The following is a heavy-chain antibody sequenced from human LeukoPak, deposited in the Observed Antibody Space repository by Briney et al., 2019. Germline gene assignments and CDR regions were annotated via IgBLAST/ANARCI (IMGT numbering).Heavy chain of an antibody. V-gene: IGHV4-34*01. Sequence: SETLSLTCAVYGGSFSGYYWSWIRQPPGKGLEWIGEINHSGSTNYNPSLKSRVIISVDTSKNQFSLKLSSVTAADTAVYYCSHGYSGYALGYYYGMDVWGQGTTVTVSS. CDR1: GGSFSGYY. D-gene: IGHD5-12*01. J-gene: IGHJ6*02. CDR2: INHSGST. CDR3: SHGYSGYALGYYYGMDV.